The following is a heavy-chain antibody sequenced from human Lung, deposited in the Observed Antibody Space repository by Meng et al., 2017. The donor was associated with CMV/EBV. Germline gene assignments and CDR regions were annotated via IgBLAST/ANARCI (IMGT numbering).Heavy chain of an antibody. Sequence: QITFKGSGPTLVKPTQTLTLTCTFSGFSLSTSEVGVGWIRQPPGKALEWLAVIYWDDDKRYSPSLKSRLTITKDTSKNQVVLTLTNMDPVDTATYYCALFTRSWFDPWGQGTLVTVSS. CDR3: ALFTRSWFDP. V-gene: IGHV2-5*02. J-gene: IGHJ5*02. CDR2: IYWDDDK. CDR1: GFSLSTSEVG. D-gene: IGHD2-2*01.